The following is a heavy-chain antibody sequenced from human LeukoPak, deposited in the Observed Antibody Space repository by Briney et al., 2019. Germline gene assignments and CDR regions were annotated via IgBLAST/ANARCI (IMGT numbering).Heavy chain of an antibody. Sequence: GGSLRLSCAASGFTFSSYEMNWVRQAPGKGLEWVSYISSSGSTIYYADSVKGRFTISRDNAKNSLYLQMNSLRAEDTAVYYCAREISSWYRTEGRFDPWGQGTLVTVSS. CDR1: GFTFSSYE. D-gene: IGHD6-13*01. CDR3: AREISSWYRTEGRFDP. J-gene: IGHJ5*02. CDR2: ISSSGSTI. V-gene: IGHV3-48*03.